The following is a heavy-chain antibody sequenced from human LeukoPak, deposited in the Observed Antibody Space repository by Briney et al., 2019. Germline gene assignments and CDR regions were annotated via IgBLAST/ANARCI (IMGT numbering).Heavy chain of an antibody. CDR1: GYTFTSYA. CDR2: INAGNGNT. D-gene: IGHD1-26*01. J-gene: IGHJ4*02. Sequence: ASVNVSCEASGYTFTSYAMHWVRQAPGQRLEWMGWINAGNGNTKYSQKFQGRVTITRDTSASTAYMELSSLRSEDTAVYYCARRSGSYLSFLYWGQGTLVTVSS. CDR3: ARRSGSYLSFLY. V-gene: IGHV1-3*01.